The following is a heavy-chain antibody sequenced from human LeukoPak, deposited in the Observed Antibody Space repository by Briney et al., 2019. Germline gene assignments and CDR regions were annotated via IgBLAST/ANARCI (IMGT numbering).Heavy chain of an antibody. CDR3: APFGGWELPVFDS. Sequence: GGSLRLSCAASGFTFSDYYMSWIRQAPGKGLEWISYITSSGRTIYSTYSVKGRFTISRDNAKNSLYLQMDSLRAEDTAVYYCAPFGGWELPVFDSWGAGTLVTVSS. J-gene: IGHJ4*02. D-gene: IGHD1-26*01. V-gene: IGHV3-11*04. CDR1: GFTFSDYY. CDR2: ITSSGRTI.